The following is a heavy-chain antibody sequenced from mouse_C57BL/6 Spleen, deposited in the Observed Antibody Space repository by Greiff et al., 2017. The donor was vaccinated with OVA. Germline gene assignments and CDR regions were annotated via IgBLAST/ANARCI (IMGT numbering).Heavy chain of an antibody. J-gene: IGHJ4*01. CDR1: GYTFTSYW. CDR3: ARGLGRRAMDY. CDR2: IYPSDSET. V-gene: IGHV1-61*01. Sequence: QVQLQQPGAELVRPGSSVKLSCKASGYTFTSYWMDWVKQRPGQGLEWIGNIYPSDSETHYNQKFKDKATLTVDKSSSTAYMQLSSLTSEDSAVDYCARGLGRRAMDYWGQGTSVTVSS. D-gene: IGHD3-3*01.